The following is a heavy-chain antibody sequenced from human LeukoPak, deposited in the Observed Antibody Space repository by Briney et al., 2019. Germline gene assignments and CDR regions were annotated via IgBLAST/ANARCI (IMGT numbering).Heavy chain of an antibody. CDR1: GFTFSSYE. V-gene: IGHV3-48*03. Sequence: GGSLRLSCAASGFTFSSYEMNWVRQAPGKGLEWVSYISSSGSTIYYADSVKGRVTISRDNAKNSLYLQMNSLRAEDTAVYYCARDCTSCYPYWGQGTLVTVSS. J-gene: IGHJ4*02. CDR2: ISSSGSTI. D-gene: IGHD2-2*01. CDR3: ARDCTSCYPY.